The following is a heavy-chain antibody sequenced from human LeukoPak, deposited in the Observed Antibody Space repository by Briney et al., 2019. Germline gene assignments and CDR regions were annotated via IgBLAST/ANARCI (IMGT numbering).Heavy chain of an antibody. Sequence: SETLSLTCTVSGGSVSSNTHHWGWIRQPPGKGLEWIGSVYYLGSTYYNPSLKSRVTISVDTSKNHFSLKVRSVTAADTAVYYCAREARNQQLVRRGNWFDPWGQGTLVTVSS. CDR1: GGSVSSNTHH. D-gene: IGHD6-13*01. J-gene: IGHJ5*01. V-gene: IGHV4-39*02. CDR2: VYYLGST. CDR3: AREARNQQLVRRGNWFDP.